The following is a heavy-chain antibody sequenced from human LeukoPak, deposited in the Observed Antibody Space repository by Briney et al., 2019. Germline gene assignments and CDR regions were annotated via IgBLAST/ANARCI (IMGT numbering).Heavy chain of an antibody. V-gene: IGHV3-23*01. CDR2: IGGSGINT. D-gene: IGHD2/OR15-2a*01. Sequence: PGGSLRLSCAASGFTFSSYSMSWVRQAPGKGLEWVSVIGGSGINTYYADSVKGRFTISRDNSKNTLYLQMNSLRAEDTAVYYCAKMKISGPTGLLGYYGMDVWGQGTTVTVSS. J-gene: IGHJ6*02. CDR1: GFTFSSYS. CDR3: AKMKISGPTGLLGYYGMDV.